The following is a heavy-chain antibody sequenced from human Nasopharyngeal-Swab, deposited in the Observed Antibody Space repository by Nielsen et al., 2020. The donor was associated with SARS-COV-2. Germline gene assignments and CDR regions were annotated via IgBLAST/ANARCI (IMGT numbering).Heavy chain of an antibody. CDR2: INAGNGST. Sequence: ASVKVSCKASGYTFTSYAMHWVRQAPGQRLEWMGWINAGNGSTKYSQKFQGRVTITRDTSASTAYMELSSLRSEDTAVYYCARVMEMATILVGYYYYMDVWGKGTTVTVSS. CDR3: ARVMEMATILVGYYYYMDV. V-gene: IGHV1-3*01. J-gene: IGHJ6*03. CDR1: GYTFTSYA. D-gene: IGHD5-24*01.